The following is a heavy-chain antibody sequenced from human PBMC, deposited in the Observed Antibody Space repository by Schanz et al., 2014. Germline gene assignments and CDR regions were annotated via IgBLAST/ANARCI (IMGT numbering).Heavy chain of an antibody. J-gene: IGHJ4*02. V-gene: IGHV3-11*01. D-gene: IGHD3-10*01. Sequence: QVQLVDSGGGLVKPGGSLRLSCTASGFPFSDYFMAWIRQPPGRGLEWVSYIGNGGVTIYYADSVKGRFTISRDNSKNSLYLQMNSLRAEDTPVYYCPADLWFGAVWGVWWGQGTLVTVSA. CDR1: GFPFSDYF. CDR2: IGNGGVTI. CDR3: PADLWFGAVWGVW.